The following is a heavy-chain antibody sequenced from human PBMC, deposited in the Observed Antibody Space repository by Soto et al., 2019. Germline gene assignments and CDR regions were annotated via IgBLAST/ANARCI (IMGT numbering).Heavy chain of an antibody. CDR3: ARGGHITVVTASFDY. J-gene: IGHJ4*02. D-gene: IGHD2-21*02. V-gene: IGHV1-46*03. CDR2: IHPSGGGA. CDR1: EDTFTTYY. Sequence: QVQLVQSGAEVKKPGASVRVSCKASEDTFTTYYLHWGRQAPGQGLEWMGMIHPSGGGATYAQKFLGTRTLPXXXSXCTVFREVSSLRSDDTAVYYGARGGHITVVTASFDYWGQGTLVTVSS.